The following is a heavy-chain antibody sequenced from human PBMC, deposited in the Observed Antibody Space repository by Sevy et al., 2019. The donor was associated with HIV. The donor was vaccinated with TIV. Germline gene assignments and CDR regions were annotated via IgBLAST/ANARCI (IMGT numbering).Heavy chain of an antibody. V-gene: IGHV2-5*02. D-gene: IGHD4-17*01. CDR2: IYWDDNK. CDR3: AHSLYGDYIGGYFDY. Sequence: SGPTLVKPTQTLTLTCTFSGFSLSTSGVGVGWIRQPPGKALEWLALIYWDDNKRYSPSLRSRLTITKDTSKNQVVLTMTNTDPVDTATYYCAHSLYGDYIGGYFDYWGQGTLVTVSS. J-gene: IGHJ4*02. CDR1: GFSLSTSGVG.